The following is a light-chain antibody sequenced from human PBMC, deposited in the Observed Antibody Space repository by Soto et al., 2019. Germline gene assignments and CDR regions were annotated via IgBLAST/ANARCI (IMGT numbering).Light chain of an antibody. V-gene: IGKV3-20*01. J-gene: IGKJ3*01. CDR2: GAS. CDR1: QSVSSSY. Sequence: EIVLTHSPGTLSLSPGERATLSCRASQSVSSSYLAWYQQKPGQAPRLLIYGASSRATGIPDRFSGSGSGKDFTLTISRLEPEDFAVDYCQQYGSSLFTVGPGTKVDIK. CDR3: QQYGSSLFT.